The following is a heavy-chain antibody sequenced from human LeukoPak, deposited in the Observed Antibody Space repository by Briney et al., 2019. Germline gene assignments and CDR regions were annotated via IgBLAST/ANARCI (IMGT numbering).Heavy chain of an antibody. J-gene: IGHJ5*02. V-gene: IGHV3-30*02. CDR1: GFTFSSYG. CDR3: AKDRGSSRFDP. CDR2: IRYVGSNK. Sequence: SGGSLRLSCAASGFTFSSYGMHWVRQAPGKGLEWVAFIRYVGSNKYYADSVKGRFTISRDNSKNTLYLQMNSLRAEDTAVYYCAKDRGSSRFDPWGQGTLVTVSS. D-gene: IGHD6-13*01.